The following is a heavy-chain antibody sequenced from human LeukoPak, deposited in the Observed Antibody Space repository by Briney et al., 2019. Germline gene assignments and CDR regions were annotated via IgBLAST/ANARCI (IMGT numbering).Heavy chain of an antibody. Sequence: SETLSLTCTVSGDSISSGNNYWVWIRQPPGKELKWIGSIYYSGSTYYNPSLKSRVTISVDTSKNQFSLKLSSVTAADTAVYYCARAHERGATIKGKWFDPWGQGTLVTVSS. CDR3: ARAHERGATIKGKWFDP. D-gene: IGHD5-12*01. V-gene: IGHV4-39*07. CDR1: GDSISSGNNY. J-gene: IGHJ5*02. CDR2: IYYSGST.